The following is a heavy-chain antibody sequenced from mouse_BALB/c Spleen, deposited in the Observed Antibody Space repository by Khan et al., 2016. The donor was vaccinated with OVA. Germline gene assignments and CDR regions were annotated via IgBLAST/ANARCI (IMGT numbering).Heavy chain of an antibody. Sequence: QVQLKESGPGLVQPSQSLSITCTVSGFSLSSYGVHWVRQSPGKGLEWLGVIWSVGSTDFNAAFISRLSISKDNSKSQVFFKMNSLQTNDSAIYYCARGGLPLAYWGQGTLVTVSA. CDR1: GFSLSSYG. CDR2: IWSVGST. CDR3: ARGGLPLAY. V-gene: IGHV2-2*02. J-gene: IGHJ3*01. D-gene: IGHD2-13*01.